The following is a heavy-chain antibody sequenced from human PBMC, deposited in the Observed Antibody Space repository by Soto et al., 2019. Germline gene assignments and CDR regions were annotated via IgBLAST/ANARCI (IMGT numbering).Heavy chain of an antibody. Sequence: GASVKVSCKASGYTFTSYAMHWVRQAPGQRLEWMGWINAGNGNTKYSQKFQGRVTITRDTSASTAYMELSSLRSEDTAVYYCARTRHPAALDILTGYYYNWFDPWGQGTLVTVSS. D-gene: IGHD3-9*01. CDR2: INAGNGNT. V-gene: IGHV1-3*01. CDR1: GYTFTSYA. J-gene: IGHJ5*02. CDR3: ARTRHPAALDILTGYYYNWFDP.